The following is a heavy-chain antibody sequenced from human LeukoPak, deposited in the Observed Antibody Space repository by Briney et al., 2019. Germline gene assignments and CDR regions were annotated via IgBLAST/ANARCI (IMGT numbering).Heavy chain of an antibody. CDR3: ARGAGYSYLVRSFNWFDP. CDR1: GGSFSGYY. CDR2: INHSGST. V-gene: IGHV4-34*01. D-gene: IGHD5-18*01. J-gene: IGHJ5*02. Sequence: SETLSLTCAVYGGSFSGYYWSWIRQPPGKGLEWIGEINHSGSTNYNPSLKSRVTISVDTSKNQFSLKLSSVTAADTAVYYCARGAGYSYLVRSFNWFDPWGQGTLVTVSS.